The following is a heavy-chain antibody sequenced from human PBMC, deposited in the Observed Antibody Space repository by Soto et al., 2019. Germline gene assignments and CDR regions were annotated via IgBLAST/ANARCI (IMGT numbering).Heavy chain of an antibody. CDR2: IIPIFGTA. Sequence: QVQLVQSGAEVKKPGSSVKVSCKASGGTFSSYAISWVRQAPGQGLEWMGGIIPIFGTANYAQKFQGRVTITADESTSTDYMELSSLRSEDTAVYYCARVPSIAAAEPLGYWGQGTLVTVSS. J-gene: IGHJ4*02. CDR3: ARVPSIAAAEPLGY. D-gene: IGHD6-13*01. V-gene: IGHV1-69*12. CDR1: GGTFSSYA.